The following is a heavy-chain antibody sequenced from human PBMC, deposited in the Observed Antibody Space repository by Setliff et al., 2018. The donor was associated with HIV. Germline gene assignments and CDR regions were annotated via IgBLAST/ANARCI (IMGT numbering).Heavy chain of an antibody. CDR3: ARDAGAPGRGNPLDY. CDR1: GYTFTVNH. D-gene: IGHD3-10*01. J-gene: IGHJ4*02. V-gene: IGHV1-2*02. Sequence: ASVKVSCKTSGYTFTVNHLHWVRQAPGQGVEWVGKISPDSGDTFYAQKFQGRVTLTKDTSITTAYMELSTLRDDDTAVYYCARDAGAPGRGNPLDYWGQGTLVTVSS. CDR2: ISPDSGDT.